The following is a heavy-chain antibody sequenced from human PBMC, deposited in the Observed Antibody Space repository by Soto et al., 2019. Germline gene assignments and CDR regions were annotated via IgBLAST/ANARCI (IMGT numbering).Heavy chain of an antibody. Sequence: PGGSLRLSCAASGFTFSSYWMSWVRQAPGKGLEWVANIKQDGSEKYYVDSVKGRFTISRDNAKNSLYLQMNSLRAEDTAVYYCAREILPAPIMITFGGVIAPFDYWGQGTLVTVSS. D-gene: IGHD3-16*02. CDR3: AREILPAPIMITFGGVIAPFDY. V-gene: IGHV3-7*01. CDR1: GFTFSSYW. J-gene: IGHJ4*02. CDR2: IKQDGSEK.